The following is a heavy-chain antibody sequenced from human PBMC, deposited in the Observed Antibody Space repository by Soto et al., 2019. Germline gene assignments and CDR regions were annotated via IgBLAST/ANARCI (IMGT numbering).Heavy chain of an antibody. CDR2: ISSSSSNI. Sequence: GSLRLSCAASGFTFSSYSMNWVRQAPGKGLEWVSYISSSSSNIHYSDSVKGRFTISRDNAKNSLYLQKNSLRAEDTALYYCARDPGWKFGEFDAFDVWGQGTMVTVSS. J-gene: IGHJ3*01. V-gene: IGHV3-48*01. CDR1: GFTFSSYS. CDR3: ARDPGWKFGEFDAFDV. D-gene: IGHD3-10*01.